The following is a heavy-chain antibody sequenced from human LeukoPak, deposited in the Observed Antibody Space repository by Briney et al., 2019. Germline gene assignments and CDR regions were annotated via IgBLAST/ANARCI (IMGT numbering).Heavy chain of an antibody. Sequence: GGSLRLSCAASGFTFSSYAMSWVRQAPGKGLEWVSGISGSGGSTYYADSVKGRFTISRDNSKNTVYLQMNSLRADDTAVYYCARDGYDYGDPVPFDYWSQGTLVTVSS. CDR2: ISGSGGST. D-gene: IGHD4-17*01. V-gene: IGHV3-23*01. J-gene: IGHJ4*02. CDR1: GFTFSSYA. CDR3: ARDGYDYGDPVPFDY.